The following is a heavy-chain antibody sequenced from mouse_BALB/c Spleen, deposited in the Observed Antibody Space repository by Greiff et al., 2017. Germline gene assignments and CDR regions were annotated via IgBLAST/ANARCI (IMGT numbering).Heavy chain of an antibody. CDR3: AKGDYYGGYAMDY. D-gene: IGHD1-1*01. CDR2: IWRGGST. Sequence: VQLQESGPSLVQPSQSLSITCTVSGFSLTSYGVHWVRQSPGKGLEWLGVIWRGGSTDYNAAFMSRLSITKDNSKSQVFFKMNSLQADDTAIYYCAKGDYYGGYAMDYWGQGTSVTVSS. CDR1: GFSLTSYG. V-gene: IGHV2-5-1*01. J-gene: IGHJ4*01.